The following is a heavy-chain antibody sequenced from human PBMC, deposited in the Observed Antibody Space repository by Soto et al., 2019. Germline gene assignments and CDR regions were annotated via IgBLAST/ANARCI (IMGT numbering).Heavy chain of an antibody. CDR2: ISGSGGNT. J-gene: IGHJ5*02. Sequence: GGFLWDSRPVAGDTIFNSGTCWVRQAPGKGLEWVSTISGSGGNTFYAAYVKGRFTISRDNSKNMLFLQMNSLRAVDTAVYYCGKDWQRGSWGQGPPVTVPQ. CDR1: GDTIFNSG. V-gene: IGHV3-23*01. CDR3: GKDWQRGS. D-gene: IGHD6-25*01.